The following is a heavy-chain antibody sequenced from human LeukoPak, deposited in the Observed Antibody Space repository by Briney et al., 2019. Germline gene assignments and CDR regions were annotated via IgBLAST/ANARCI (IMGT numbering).Heavy chain of an antibody. CDR2: ISYDGSNK. Sequence: GGSLRLSCAASGFTFSSYAMHWVRQAPGKGLEWVAVISYDGSNKYYADSVKGRFTISRDNSKNTLYLQMNSLRAEDTAVYYCARCVAMIGYYFDYWGQGTLVTVSS. V-gene: IGHV3-30*04. D-gene: IGHD3-22*01. J-gene: IGHJ4*02. CDR1: GFTFSSYA. CDR3: ARCVAMIGYYFDY.